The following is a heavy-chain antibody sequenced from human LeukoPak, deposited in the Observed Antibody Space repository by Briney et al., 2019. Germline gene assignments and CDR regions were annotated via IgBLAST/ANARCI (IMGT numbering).Heavy chain of an antibody. Sequence: SETLSLTCTVSGAPISPYYWSWIRQPPGRGLEYIGYVYYSGSTNYNPSLRSRVTISVDTSANQFSLNLNSVTAADTAVYYCARGTKTGNTGYDWDYWGQGSAVTVSS. CDR2: VYYSGST. V-gene: IGHV4-59*01. J-gene: IGHJ4*02. D-gene: IGHD5-12*01. CDR3: ARGTKTGNTGYDWDY. CDR1: GAPISPYY.